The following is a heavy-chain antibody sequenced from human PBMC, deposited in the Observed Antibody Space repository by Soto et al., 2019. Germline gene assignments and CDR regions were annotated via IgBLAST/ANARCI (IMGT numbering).Heavy chain of an antibody. J-gene: IGHJ4*02. CDR3: ARDLSH. V-gene: IGHV3-48*02. CDR2: INGASTTT. Sequence: DVQLVGSEGGLVQPGGSLRLSCVASGFPFSSYAMHWVRQAPGKGLEWISYINGASTTTFYADSVKGRFTVSRDNAKNSVYLQMSSLRHEDTAFYYCARDLSHWGQGMLVTVSS. CDR1: GFPFSSYA.